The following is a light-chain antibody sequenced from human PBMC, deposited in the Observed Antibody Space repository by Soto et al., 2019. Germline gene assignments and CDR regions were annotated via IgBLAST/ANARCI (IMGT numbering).Light chain of an antibody. Sequence: QSELTRPASVSGSPGQSITISCTGTSSDVGGYNYVSWFQHHPGKAPKLMIYDVSNRPSGVSYRFSGSKSVNTASLTISGLQAEDEADYYCSSYTTSGTPVFGGGTKVTVL. CDR1: SSDVGGYNY. CDR3: SSYTTSGTPV. J-gene: IGLJ2*01. V-gene: IGLV2-14*03. CDR2: DVS.